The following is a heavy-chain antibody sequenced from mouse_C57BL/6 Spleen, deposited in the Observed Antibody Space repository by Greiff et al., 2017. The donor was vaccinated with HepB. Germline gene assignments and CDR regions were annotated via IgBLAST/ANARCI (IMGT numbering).Heavy chain of an antibody. CDR3: ARSGIRYFDV. D-gene: IGHD3-1*01. Sequence: QVQLKESGPELVKPGASVKISCKASGYAFSSSWMNWVKQRPGKGLEWIGRIYPGDGGTNYNGKFKGKATLTADKSSSTAYMQLSSLTSEDSAVYFCARSGIRYFDVWGTGTTVTVSS. V-gene: IGHV1-82*01. J-gene: IGHJ1*03. CDR1: GYAFSSSW. CDR2: IYPGDGGT.